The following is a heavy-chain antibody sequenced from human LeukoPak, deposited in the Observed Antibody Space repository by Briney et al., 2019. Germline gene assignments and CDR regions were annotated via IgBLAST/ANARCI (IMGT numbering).Heavy chain of an antibody. Sequence: PGGSLRLSCAASGFTFSSYSMNWVRQAPGKGLEWVSSISSSSSYIYYADSVKGRFTIPRDNAKNSLYLQMNSLRAEDTAVYYCARDGVVVVAATEGGHYYYGMDVWGQGTTVTVSS. CDR2: ISSSSSYI. CDR1: GFTFSSYS. D-gene: IGHD2-15*01. V-gene: IGHV3-21*01. CDR3: ARDGVVVVAATEGGHYYYGMDV. J-gene: IGHJ6*02.